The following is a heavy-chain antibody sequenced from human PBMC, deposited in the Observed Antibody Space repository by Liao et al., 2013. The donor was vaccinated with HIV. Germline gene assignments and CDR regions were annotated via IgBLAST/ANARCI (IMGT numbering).Heavy chain of an antibody. Sequence: QLQLQESGPGLLRPSETLSLTCTVSGGSIRGATYYWGWIRQSPGRGLEWLGSIYHTGTTFYNPAVETRVTVSVDTSENHFSLRLTSVTAADTAVYYCASGGNWGRSQYYFDYWGQGNLVTVSS. J-gene: IGHJ4*02. CDR2: IYHTGTT. CDR3: ASGGNWGRSQYYFDY. D-gene: IGHD3-16*01. V-gene: IGHV4-39*07. CDR1: GGSIRGATYY.